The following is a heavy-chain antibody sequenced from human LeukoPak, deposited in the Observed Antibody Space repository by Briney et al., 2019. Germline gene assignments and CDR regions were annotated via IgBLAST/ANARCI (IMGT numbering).Heavy chain of an antibody. Sequence: GSLRLSCAASGFTFSSYEMNWVRQAPGKGLEWIGSIYHSGRTFYNPSLKSRVTISVDTSKNQFSLKLTSVTAADTAVYYCARRAGAYSHPYDYWGQGTLVTVSS. J-gene: IGHJ4*02. V-gene: IGHV4-38-2*01. D-gene: IGHD4/OR15-4a*01. CDR3: ARRAGAYSHPYDY. CDR1: GFTFSSYE. CDR2: IYHSGRT.